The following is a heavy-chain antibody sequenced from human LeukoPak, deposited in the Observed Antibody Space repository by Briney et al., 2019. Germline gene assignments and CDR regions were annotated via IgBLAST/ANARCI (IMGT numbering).Heavy chain of an antibody. CDR2: IYYSGST. Sequence: PSEALSLTCTVSGGSISSYYWSWIRQPPGKGLEWIGYIYYSGSTNYNPSLKSRVTVSVDTSKNQFSLKLSSVTAADTAVYYCARHEYSSGWTLDYWGQGTLVTVSS. J-gene: IGHJ4*02. V-gene: IGHV4-59*08. CDR3: ARHEYSSGWTLDY. D-gene: IGHD6-19*01. CDR1: GGSISSYY.